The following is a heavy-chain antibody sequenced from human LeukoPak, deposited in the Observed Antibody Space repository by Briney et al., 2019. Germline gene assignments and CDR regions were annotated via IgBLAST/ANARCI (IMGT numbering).Heavy chain of an antibody. Sequence: ASVKVSCKASGYTFTGYYMHWVRQAPGQGLEWMGWINHNSGGTNYAQKFQGWVTMTRDTSISTAYMELSRLRSDDTAVYYCARDGWGYCSSTSCYGAIYFDYWGQGTLVTVSS. CDR3: ARDGWGYCSSTSCYGAIYFDY. CDR2: INHNSGGT. J-gene: IGHJ4*02. D-gene: IGHD2-2*01. V-gene: IGHV1-2*04. CDR1: GYTFTGYY.